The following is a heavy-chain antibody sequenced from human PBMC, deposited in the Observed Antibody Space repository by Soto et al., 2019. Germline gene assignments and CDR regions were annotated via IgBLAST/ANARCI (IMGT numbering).Heavy chain of an antibody. CDR3: PRLVAVHNSGYVGFDN. CDR2: MSYSGST. CDR1: GGSIFSSGYC. Sequence: SETLSLTCTVSGGSIFSSGYCWRWIRQPPGKGLEWIGTMSYSGSTRYNPSLRSRVTISVDTPKSQFSLKLSSVTATDKAVYYCPRLVAVHNSGYVGFDNWGQGTLVTVSS. J-gene: IGHJ4*02. D-gene: IGHD5-12*01. V-gene: IGHV4-39*07.